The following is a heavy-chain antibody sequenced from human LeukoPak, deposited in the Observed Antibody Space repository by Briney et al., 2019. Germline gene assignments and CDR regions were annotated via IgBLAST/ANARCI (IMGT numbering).Heavy chain of an antibody. D-gene: IGHD3-10*01. CDR3: ARENYYGSGIDY. CDR1: GGSISSYH. CDR2: VYPSGST. J-gene: IGHJ4*02. V-gene: IGHV4-4*07. Sequence: PSETLSLTCIVSGGSISSYHWSWIRQPAGKGLEWIGRVYPSGSTNYNPSLKSRVTMSVDTSKNRFSLKLSSVTAADTGVYYCARENYYGSGIDYWGQGTLVTVSS.